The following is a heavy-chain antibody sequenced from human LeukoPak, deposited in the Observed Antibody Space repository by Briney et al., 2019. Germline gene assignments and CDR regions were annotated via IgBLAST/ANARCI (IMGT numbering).Heavy chain of an antibody. CDR3: AKPISPHGGVRGTRHPLDY. V-gene: IGHV3-23*01. CDR2: ISGSGGST. CDR1: GFTFSSYA. J-gene: IGHJ4*02. Sequence: PGGSLRLSCAASGFTFSSYAMSWVHQAPGKGLEWVSAISGSGGSTYYADSVKGRFTISRDNSKNTLYLQMNSLRAEDTAVYYCAKPISPHGGVRGTRHPLDYWGQGTLVTVSS. D-gene: IGHD3-9*01.